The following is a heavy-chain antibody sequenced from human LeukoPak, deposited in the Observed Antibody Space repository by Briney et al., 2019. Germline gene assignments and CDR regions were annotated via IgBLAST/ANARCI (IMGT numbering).Heavy chain of an antibody. CDR2: INHSGST. D-gene: IGHD3-3*01. Sequence: SETLSLTCAVYGGSFSGYYWSWIRQPPGKGLEWIGEINHSGSTNYNPSLKSRVTISVGTSKNQFSLKLSSVTAADTAVYYCASDFWSGYTPPYYYYGMDVWGQGTTVTVSS. V-gene: IGHV4-34*01. CDR3: ASDFWSGYTPPYYYYGMDV. J-gene: IGHJ6*02. CDR1: GGSFSGYY.